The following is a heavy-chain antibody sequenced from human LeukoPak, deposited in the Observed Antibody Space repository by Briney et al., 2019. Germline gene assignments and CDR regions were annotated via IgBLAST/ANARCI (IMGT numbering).Heavy chain of an antibody. V-gene: IGHV3-21*05. CDR3: ATYYYASGSSD. CDR2: ISTHSTYT. Sequence: TGGSLRLSCAASGFTFSRYSMNWVRQAPGKGLEWVSYISTHSTYTHYADSVRGRFTISRDNAKNSLYLQMNSLRAEDTAVYYCATYYYASGSSDWGQGTLVTVSS. J-gene: IGHJ4*02. D-gene: IGHD3-10*01. CDR1: GFTFSRYS.